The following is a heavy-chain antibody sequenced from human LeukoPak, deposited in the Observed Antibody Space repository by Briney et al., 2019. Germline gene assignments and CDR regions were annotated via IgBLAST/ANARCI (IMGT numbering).Heavy chain of an antibody. J-gene: IGHJ4*02. CDR1: GFTFSSYW. V-gene: IGHV3-7*04. CDR2: IKQDGSDK. CDR3: ARGGSSYGPFDS. D-gene: IGHD3-10*01. Sequence: VGSLPLSCAASGFTFSSYWMSCVRQAPGKGLEWVANIKQDGSDKDYVESVRGRFTISRDNANNSLFLQMNRLRVEDTAVYYCARGGSSYGPFDSWGQGTLV.